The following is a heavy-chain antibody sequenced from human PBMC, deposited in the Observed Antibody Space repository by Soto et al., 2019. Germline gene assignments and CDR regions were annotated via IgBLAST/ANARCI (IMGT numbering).Heavy chain of an antibody. D-gene: IGHD1-7*01. J-gene: IGHJ5*02. CDR3: ARVVDPKTETTNWLDP. V-gene: IGHV1-18*04. CDR2: ISAYNGNT. CDR1: GYTFTSYG. Sequence: ASVKVSCKASGYTFTSYGISWVRQAPGQGLEWMGWISAYNGNTNYAQKLQGRVTMTTDTSTSTANMVLRSLRSDDTAVYYCARVVDPKTETTNWLDPWGQGTLVTVS.